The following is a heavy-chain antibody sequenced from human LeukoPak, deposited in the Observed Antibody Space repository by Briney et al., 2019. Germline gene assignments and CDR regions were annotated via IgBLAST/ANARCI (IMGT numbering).Heavy chain of an antibody. J-gene: IGHJ1*01. V-gene: IGHV4-59*08. CDR3: ARHDVAGATTDYFQH. CDR1: GGSISSYY. CDR2: IYYSGST. D-gene: IGHD1-26*01. Sequence: PSETLSLTCTVSGGSISSYYWSWIRQPPGKGLEWIGYIYYSGSTNYNPSLKSRVTISVDTSKNQFSLKLSSVTAADTAVYYCARHDVAGATTDYFQHWGQGTLVTVSS.